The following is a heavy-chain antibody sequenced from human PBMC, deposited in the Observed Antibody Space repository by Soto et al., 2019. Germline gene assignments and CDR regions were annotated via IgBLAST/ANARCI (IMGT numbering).Heavy chain of an antibody. V-gene: IGHV3-33*05. CDR1: GFTFSSYG. D-gene: IGHD4-17*01. Sequence: QVPLVESGGGVVQPGRSLRLSCAASGFTFSSYGIHWVRQAPGTGLEWVALILYDGSNKYYVDSVKGRFTISRDNSKNTLYLQMNSLRAEDTAVYYCARVPGDYGGDAGDYYGMDVWGQGTTVTVSS. CDR2: ILYDGSNK. CDR3: ARVPGDYGGDAGDYYGMDV. J-gene: IGHJ6*02.